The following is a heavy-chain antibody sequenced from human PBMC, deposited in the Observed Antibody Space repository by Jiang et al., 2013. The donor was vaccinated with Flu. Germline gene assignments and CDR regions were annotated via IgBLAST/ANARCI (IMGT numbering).Heavy chain of an antibody. J-gene: IGHJ5*02. CDR1: GGSISSGGYS. CDR2: IYHSGST. Sequence: SGSGLVKPSQTLSLTCAVSGGSISSGGYSWSWIRQPPGKGLEWIGYIYHSGSTYYNPSLKSRVTISVDRSKNQFSLKLSSVTAADTAVYYCARGASPSSSWYTINWFDPWGQGTLVTVSS. CDR3: ARGASPSSSWYTINWFDP. D-gene: IGHD6-13*01. V-gene: IGHV4-30-2*01.